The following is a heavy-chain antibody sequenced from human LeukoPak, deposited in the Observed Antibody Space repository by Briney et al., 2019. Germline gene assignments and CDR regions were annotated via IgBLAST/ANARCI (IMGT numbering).Heavy chain of an antibody. Sequence: ASVKVSCKASGYTFTGYYMHWVRQAPGQGLEWMGWINPNSGGTNYAQKFQGRVTMTRDTSISTAYMELSRLRSDDTAVYYCARIGYSSGWYSLGFDPWGQGTLVTVSS. CDR1: GYTFTGYY. D-gene: IGHD6-19*01. CDR2: INPNSGGT. V-gene: IGHV1-2*02. J-gene: IGHJ5*02. CDR3: ARIGYSSGWYSLGFDP.